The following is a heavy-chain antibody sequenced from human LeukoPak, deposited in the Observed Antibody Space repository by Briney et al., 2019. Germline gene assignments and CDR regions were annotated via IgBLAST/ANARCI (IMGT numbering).Heavy chain of an antibody. Sequence: SETLSLTCTVSGGSISSYYWSWIRQPPGKGLEWIGYIYYSGSTNYNPSLKSRVTISVDTSKNQFSLKLSSVTAADTAVYYCARDSGGWYARVDYRGQGTLVTVSS. J-gene: IGHJ4*02. CDR1: GGSISSYY. CDR2: IYYSGST. CDR3: ARDSGGWYARVDY. D-gene: IGHD6-19*01. V-gene: IGHV4-59*12.